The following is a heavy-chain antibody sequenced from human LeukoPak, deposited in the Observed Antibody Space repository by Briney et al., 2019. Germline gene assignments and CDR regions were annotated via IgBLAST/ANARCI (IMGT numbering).Heavy chain of an antibody. CDR1: GLTFRTYA. D-gene: IGHD6-13*01. Sequence: GGSLRLSCAASGLTFRTYAMSWVRQVPGKGLEWMGLIYSPSFQGQVTLSVDASISTAYLQLSGLRASDTAIYYCVRFALTSSLDHWGQGTLVTVSS. CDR3: VRFALTSSLDH. J-gene: IGHJ5*02. CDR2: IY. V-gene: IGHV5-51*01.